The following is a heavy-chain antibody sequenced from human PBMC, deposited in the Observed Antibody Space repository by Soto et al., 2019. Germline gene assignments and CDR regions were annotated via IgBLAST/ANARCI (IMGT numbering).Heavy chain of an antibody. CDR2: INHSGST. V-gene: IGHV4-34*01. CDR1: GGSFSGYY. Sequence: QVQLQQWGAGLLKPSETLSLTCAVYGGSFSGYYWSWIRQPPGKGLEWIGEINHSGSTNYNPSLKIRVTISVDTSKNQFSLKLSSVTAADTAVYYCARGGAAAGTGYYYGMDVWGQGTTVTVSS. D-gene: IGHD6-13*01. J-gene: IGHJ6*02. CDR3: ARGGAAAGTGYYYGMDV.